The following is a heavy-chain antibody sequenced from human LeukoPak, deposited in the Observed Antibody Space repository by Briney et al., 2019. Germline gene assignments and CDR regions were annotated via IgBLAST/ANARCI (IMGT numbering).Heavy chain of an antibody. D-gene: IGHD2-15*01. V-gene: IGHV3-30*18. J-gene: IGHJ1*01. CDR1: GFTFSSYG. Sequence: PGGSLRLSCAASGFTFSSYGMHWVRQAPGKGLEWVAVISSDGSNKYDADSVKGRFTISRDNSKNTLFLQMNSLRAEDTAVYYCAKPSTGGGDYYQHWGQGTLVTVSS. CDR2: ISSDGSNK. CDR3: AKPSTGGGDYYQH.